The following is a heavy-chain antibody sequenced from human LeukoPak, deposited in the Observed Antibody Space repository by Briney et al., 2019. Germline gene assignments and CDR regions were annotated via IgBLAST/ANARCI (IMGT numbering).Heavy chain of an antibody. J-gene: IGHJ4*02. CDR3: ARDRTAYYYDSSGPFDY. D-gene: IGHD3-22*01. CDR2: ISSSSSYI. V-gene: IGHV3-21*01. Sequence: GGSLRLSCAASGFTFSSYSMSWVRQAPGEGLEWVSSISSSSSYIYYADSVKGRFTISRDNAKNSLYLQMNSLRAEDTAVYYCARDRTAYYYDSSGPFDYWGQGTLVTVSS. CDR1: GFTFSSYS.